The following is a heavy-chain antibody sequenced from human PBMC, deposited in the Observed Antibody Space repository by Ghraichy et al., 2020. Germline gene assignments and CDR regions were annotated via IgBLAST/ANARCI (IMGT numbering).Heavy chain of an antibody. CDR3: VKIGEIGLWYFDL. Sequence: GGSLRLSCAASGFSFSTSGMSWVRQAPGRGPEWVSSISSSGGETYYGDSVRGRFTAFRNNSKNTLYLQMNSLTVEDTAVFYCVKIGEIGLWYFDLWGRGTLVSVSS. CDR1: GFSFSTSG. CDR2: ISSSGGET. V-gene: IGHV3-23*01. J-gene: IGHJ2*01. D-gene: IGHD5-24*01.